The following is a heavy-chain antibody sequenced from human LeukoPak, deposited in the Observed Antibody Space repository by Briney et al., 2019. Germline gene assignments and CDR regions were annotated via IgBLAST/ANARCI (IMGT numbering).Heavy chain of an antibody. Sequence: PGRSLRLSCAASGFTFSSYGMHWVRQAPGKGLEWVAVIWYDGSNKYYADSVKGRFTISRDNSKNTLYLQMNSLRAEDTAVYYCARGMDHMVRDIDAFDIWGQGTMVTVSS. CDR3: ARGMDHMVRDIDAFDI. V-gene: IGHV3-33*01. CDR1: GFTFSSYG. D-gene: IGHD3-10*01. J-gene: IGHJ3*02. CDR2: IWYDGSNK.